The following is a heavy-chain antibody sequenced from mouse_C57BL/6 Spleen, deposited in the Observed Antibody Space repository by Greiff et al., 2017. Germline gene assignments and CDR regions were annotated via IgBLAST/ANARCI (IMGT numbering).Heavy chain of an antibody. V-gene: IGHV1-55*01. CDR3: ARGLRLLQDFDV. Sequence: QVQLQQPGAELVKPGASVKMSCKASGYTFTSYWITWVKQRPGQGLEWIGDIYPGSGSTNYNAKFKSKATLTVDTSSSTAYMQLSSLTSEDSAVYYCARGLRLLQDFDVWGTGTTVTVSS. D-gene: IGHD3-2*02. J-gene: IGHJ1*03. CDR2: IYPGSGST. CDR1: GYTFTSYW.